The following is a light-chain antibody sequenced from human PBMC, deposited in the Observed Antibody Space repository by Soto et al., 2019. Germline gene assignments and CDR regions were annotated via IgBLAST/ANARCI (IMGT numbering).Light chain of an antibody. Sequence: EIVWTQSPGTLSLSPGERATLSCRASQIVSSSYLAWYQQKPGQAPRLLIYGASCRATGIPDRFSGSGSGTDFTLTISSMEPEEVGVYYYQQYGSSPPLTFGGGTKVEIK. CDR2: GAS. V-gene: IGKV3-20*01. J-gene: IGKJ4*01. CDR1: QIVSSSY. CDR3: QQYGSSPPLT.